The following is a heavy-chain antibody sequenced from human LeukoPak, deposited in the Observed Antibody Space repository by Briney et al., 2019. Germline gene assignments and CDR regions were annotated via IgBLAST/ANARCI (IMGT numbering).Heavy chain of an antibody. D-gene: IGHD2-2*01. CDR3: ARHLSSISSCPNY. V-gene: IGHV5-51*01. J-gene: IGHJ4*02. Sequence: GESLKISCTGSGYSFSSYWIAWVRRMPERGLEWMGAIYPGDSRTTYSQSFQGQVTVSVDKSIKTAYLQWNSLTASDTAIYYCARHLSSISSCPNYWGQGTLVTVSS. CDR2: IYPGDSRT. CDR1: GYSFSSYW.